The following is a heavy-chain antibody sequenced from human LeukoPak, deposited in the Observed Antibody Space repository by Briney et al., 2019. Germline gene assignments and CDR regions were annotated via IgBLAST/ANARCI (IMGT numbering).Heavy chain of an antibody. V-gene: IGHV3-30*18. D-gene: IGHD6-19*01. CDR1: GFTFSSYG. CDR3: ANRRIAVAGAFDY. CDR2: ISYDGSNK. J-gene: IGHJ4*02. Sequence: GGSLRLSCAASGFTFSSYGMHWVRQAPGKGLEWVAVISYDGSNKYYADSVKGRFTISRDNSKNTLYLQMNSLRAEDTAVYYCANRRIAVAGAFDYWGQGTLVTVSS.